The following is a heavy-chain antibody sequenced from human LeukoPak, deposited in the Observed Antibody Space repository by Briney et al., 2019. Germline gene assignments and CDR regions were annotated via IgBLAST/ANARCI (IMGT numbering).Heavy chain of an antibody. J-gene: IGHJ6*03. CDR1: GYTFTSYG. V-gene: IGHV1-18*01. CDR3: ARDTYTIFGAVTRTRNYMDV. Sequence: ASVKVSCKASGYTFTSYGISWVRQAPGQGLEWMGWISAYNGNTNYAQKLQGRVTMTTDTSTSTAYMELRSLRSDDTAVYYCARDTYTIFGAVTRTRNYMDVWGKGTTVTVSS. D-gene: IGHD3-3*01. CDR2: ISAYNGNT.